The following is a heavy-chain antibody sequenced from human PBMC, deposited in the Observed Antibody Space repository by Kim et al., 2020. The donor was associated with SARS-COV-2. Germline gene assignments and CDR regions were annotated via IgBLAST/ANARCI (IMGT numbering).Heavy chain of an antibody. J-gene: IGHJ6*01. CDR3: ARQGGDYFGSGSYYRNYY. Sequence: SETLSLTCAVYGGSFSGYYWSWIRQPPGKGLEWIGEINHSGSTNYNPSLKSRVTISVDTSKNQFSLKLSSVTAADTAVYYCARQGGDYFGSGSYYRNYY. CDR1: GGSFSGYY. D-gene: IGHD3-10*01. V-gene: IGHV4-34*01. CDR2: INHSGST.